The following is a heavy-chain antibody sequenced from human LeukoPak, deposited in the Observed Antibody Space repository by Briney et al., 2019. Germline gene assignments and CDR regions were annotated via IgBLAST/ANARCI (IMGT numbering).Heavy chain of an antibody. CDR3: ARGYSYGYIDY. CDR2: MNPNSGNT. CDR1: GYSFTSCG. D-gene: IGHD5-18*01. V-gene: IGHV1-8*01. Sequence: ASVKASSKASGYSFTSCGINWVRQATAPGHEWMGWMNPNSGNTGYAQKFQGRVTMTRNTSISTTYMELSILRSEDTAVDYCARGYSYGYIDYWGQGTLVTVSS. J-gene: IGHJ4*02.